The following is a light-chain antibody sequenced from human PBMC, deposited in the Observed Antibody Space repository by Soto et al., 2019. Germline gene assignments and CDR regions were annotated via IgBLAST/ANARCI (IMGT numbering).Light chain of an antibody. Sequence: EIVMTQSPGTLSVSPGERATLSCRASQNVFSNVAWYQQRPGQPPRLLISGASTRATGVSARFSACGSGTDFTLTITSLQSEDFAVYYCQQYNLWPPITFGQGTRLEIK. CDR3: QQYNLWPPIT. J-gene: IGKJ5*01. CDR1: QNVFSN. V-gene: IGKV3-15*01. CDR2: GAS.